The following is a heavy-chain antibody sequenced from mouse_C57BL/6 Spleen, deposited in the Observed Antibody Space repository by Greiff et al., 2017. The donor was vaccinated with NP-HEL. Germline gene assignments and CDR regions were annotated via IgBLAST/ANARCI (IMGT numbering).Heavy chain of an antibody. Sequence: VQLQQPGAELVMPGASVKLSCKASGYTFTSYWMHWVKQRPGQGLEWIGEIDPSDSYTNYNQKFKGKSTLTVDNSSSTAYMQLSSLTSEDSAVYYCARSSYGNPYYFDYWGQGTTLTVSS. CDR3: ARSSYGNPYYFDY. V-gene: IGHV1-69*01. CDR2: IDPSDSYT. CDR1: GYTFTSYW. J-gene: IGHJ2*01. D-gene: IGHD2-1*01.